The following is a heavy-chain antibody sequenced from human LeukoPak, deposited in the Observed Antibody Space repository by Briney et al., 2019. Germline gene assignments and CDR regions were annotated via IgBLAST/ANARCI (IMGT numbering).Heavy chain of an antibody. CDR2: ISGSGGST. Sequence: GGSLILSCAASGFTFSSYAMSWVRQAPGKGLEWVSAISGSGGSTYYADSVKGWFTISRDNSKNTLYLQMNSLRAEDTAVYYCAKDWGGIAAAGTYDYWGQGTLVTVSS. CDR1: GFTFSSYA. V-gene: IGHV3-23*01. D-gene: IGHD6-13*01. CDR3: AKDWGGIAAAGTYDY. J-gene: IGHJ4*02.